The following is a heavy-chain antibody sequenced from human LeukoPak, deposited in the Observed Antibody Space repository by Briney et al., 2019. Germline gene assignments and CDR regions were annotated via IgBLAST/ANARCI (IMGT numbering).Heavy chain of an antibody. V-gene: IGHV3-30*02. Sequence: GGSLRLSCAASGFTFSSYGMHWVRQAPGKGLEWVAFIRYDGSNKYYADSVKGRFTISRDNSKNTLYLQMNSLRAEDTAVYYCAKQYCSSTSCPGYYFDYWGQGTLVTVSS. D-gene: IGHD2-2*01. J-gene: IGHJ4*02. CDR3: AKQYCSSTSCPGYYFDY. CDR1: GFTFSSYG. CDR2: IRYDGSNK.